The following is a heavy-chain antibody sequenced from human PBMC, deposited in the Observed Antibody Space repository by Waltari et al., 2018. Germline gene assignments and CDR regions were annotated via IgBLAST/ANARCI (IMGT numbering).Heavy chain of an antibody. V-gene: IGHV4-4*07. Sequence: QVQLQESGPGLVKPSETLSLTCTVSGGSISSYYWSWIRQPAGKGLEWIGRIYTSGSTNYNPSLKSRVTMSVDTSKNQFSLKLSSVTAADTAVYYCARFRNYDFWSGYYTGWFDPWGQGTLVTVSS. CDR1: GGSISSYY. CDR3: ARFRNYDFWSGYYTGWFDP. CDR2: IYTSGST. D-gene: IGHD3-3*01. J-gene: IGHJ5*02.